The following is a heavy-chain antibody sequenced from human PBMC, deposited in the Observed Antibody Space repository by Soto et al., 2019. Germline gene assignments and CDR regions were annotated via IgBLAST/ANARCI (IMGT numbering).Heavy chain of an antibody. Sequence: SETLSLTCTVSGGSISSGGYYWSWIRQHPGRGLEWIGYIYYSGSTYYNPSLKSRVTISVDTSKNQFSLKLSSVTAADTAVYYCARVPSYCSGGSCYLAYNWFDPWGQGTLVTVSS. CDR2: IYYSGST. J-gene: IGHJ5*02. CDR1: GGSISSGGYY. D-gene: IGHD2-15*01. V-gene: IGHV4-31*03. CDR3: ARVPSYCSGGSCYLAYNWFDP.